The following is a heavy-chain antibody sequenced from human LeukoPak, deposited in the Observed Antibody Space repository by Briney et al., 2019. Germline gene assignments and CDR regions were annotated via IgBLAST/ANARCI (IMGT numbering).Heavy chain of an antibody. J-gene: IGHJ6*03. CDR2: ITSSGAYI. V-gene: IGHV3-21*01. CDR1: GFTFNYYS. D-gene: IGHD1-26*01. CDR3: ARDPYSGNYGNYYYYYMDV. Sequence: GGSLRLSCAASGFTFNYYSMNWVRQAPGKALEWVSSITSSGAYIFYADSVRGRFTISRDNAKDSLYLQMNSLGPEDTAVYYCARDPYSGNYGNYYYYYMDVWGKGTTVTISS.